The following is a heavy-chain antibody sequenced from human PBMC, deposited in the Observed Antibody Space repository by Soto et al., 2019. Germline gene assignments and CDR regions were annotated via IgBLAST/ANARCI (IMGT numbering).Heavy chain of an antibody. CDR2: VSSSSTYI. CDR1: GFTFSSYT. V-gene: IGHV3-21*04. J-gene: IGHJ6*02. CDR3: GKGRGAAAGIGYYGLDV. D-gene: IGHD6-13*01. Sequence: GGSLRLSCAASGFTFSSYTMNWVRQAPGKGLEWVSSVSSSSTYIYYADSVKGRFTISRDNAKNSLYLQMNSLRAEDTAVYYCGKGRGAAAGIGYYGLDVWGQGTTVTVSS.